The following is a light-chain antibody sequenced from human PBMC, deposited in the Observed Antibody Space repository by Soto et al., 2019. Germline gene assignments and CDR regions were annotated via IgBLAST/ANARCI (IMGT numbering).Light chain of an antibody. CDR3: QQLSNWET. Sequence: EIVLTQSPATLSLSPGERATLSCRASQSVSSYLAWYQQKPGQAPRLLIYDASNRATGIPARFSGSGSGTDFTLTISSQELKVFAFYYCQQLSNWETCGKGTRV. V-gene: IGKV3-11*01. CDR2: DAS. J-gene: IGKJ1*01. CDR1: QSVSSY.